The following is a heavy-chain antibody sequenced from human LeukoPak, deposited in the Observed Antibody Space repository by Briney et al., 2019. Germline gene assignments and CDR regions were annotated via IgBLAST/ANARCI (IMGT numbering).Heavy chain of an antibody. CDR3: ARGSGIVNAFDI. D-gene: IGHD1-26*01. CDR2: IYYSGST. J-gene: IGHJ3*02. Sequence: SETLSLTCTVSGGSISSGDYYWSWIRQPPGKGLEWIGYIYYSGSTYYNPSLKSRVTISVDTSKNQFSLKLSSVTAADTAVYYCARGSGIVNAFDIWGQGTMVTDSS. V-gene: IGHV4-30-4*01. CDR1: GGSISSGDYY.